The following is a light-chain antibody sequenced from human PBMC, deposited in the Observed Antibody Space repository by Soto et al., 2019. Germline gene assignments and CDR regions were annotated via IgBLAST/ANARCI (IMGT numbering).Light chain of an antibody. Sequence: SALTQPASVSGSPGQSITISCTGTSSDVGTYNLVSWYQQHPGKAPKVIINEGSKRPSGVSNRFSGSKSGNTASLTISGLQAEDEADYYCCSYAGGSTWVFGGGTKLTVL. J-gene: IGLJ3*02. CDR1: SSDVGTYNL. CDR2: EGS. CDR3: CSYAGGSTWV. V-gene: IGLV2-23*01.